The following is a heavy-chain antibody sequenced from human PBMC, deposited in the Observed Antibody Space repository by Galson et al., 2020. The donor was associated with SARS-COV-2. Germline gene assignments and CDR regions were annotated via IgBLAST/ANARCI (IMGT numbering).Heavy chain of an antibody. J-gene: IGHJ6*03. D-gene: IGHD6-19*01. CDR3: ARGSNGYSSGWYSSYYYYMDV. V-gene: IGHV4-34*01. CDR1: GGSFSGYY. CDR2: LNHSGST. Sequence: SATLSLNCAVYGGSFSGYYWSWIRQPPGKGLEWSGELNHSGSTNYNPSLKSRVTISVDTSKNQFSLKLSSVTAADTAVYYCARGSNGYSSGWYSSYYYYMDVWGKGTTVTVSS.